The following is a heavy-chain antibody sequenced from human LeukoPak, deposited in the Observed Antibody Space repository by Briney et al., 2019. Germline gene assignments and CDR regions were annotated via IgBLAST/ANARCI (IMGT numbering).Heavy chain of an antibody. D-gene: IGHD3-22*01. Sequence: ASVKVSCQASGYTFTDYYMHWVRQPPGQGLEWMGWINPNSGGTNYAQKFQGRVTMTRDTSISTAYMELSRLRSDDTAVYYCARVYLGVYYYGSSGYSHLDYWGQGTLVTVSS. CDR3: ARVYLGVYYYGSSGYSHLDY. J-gene: IGHJ4*02. CDR2: INPNSGGT. V-gene: IGHV1-2*02. CDR1: GYTFTDYY.